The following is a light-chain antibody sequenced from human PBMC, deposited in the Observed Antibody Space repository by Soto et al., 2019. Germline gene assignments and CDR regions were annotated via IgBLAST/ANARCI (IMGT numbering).Light chain of an antibody. CDR2: EVN. V-gene: IGLV2-14*02. CDR3: TSWTTSTTMI. Sequence: QSVLTQPASVSGSPGQSITISCTGTSNDVGGYNLVSWFQQHPGKAPKLMISEVNKRPSGVSNRFSGSKSGNTASLTISGLQAEDEADYYCTSWTTSTTMIFGGGTKVTVL. CDR1: SNDVGGYNL. J-gene: IGLJ2*01.